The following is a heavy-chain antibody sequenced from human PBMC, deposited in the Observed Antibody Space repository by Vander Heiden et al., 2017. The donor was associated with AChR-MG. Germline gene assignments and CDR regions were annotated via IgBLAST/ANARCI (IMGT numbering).Heavy chain of an antibody. Sequence: QVQLVQSGAEVKNPGSSLKVPCKASGGTFSSYAISWVRQAPGQGLEWMGGIIPIFGTANYAQKFQGRVTITADKSTSTAYMELSSLRSEDTAVYYCAGRGYSNYGNWFDPWGQGTLVTVSS. CDR2: IIPIFGTA. CDR1: GGTFSSYA. J-gene: IGHJ5*02. D-gene: IGHD4-4*01. CDR3: AGRGYSNYGNWFDP. V-gene: IGHV1-69*06.